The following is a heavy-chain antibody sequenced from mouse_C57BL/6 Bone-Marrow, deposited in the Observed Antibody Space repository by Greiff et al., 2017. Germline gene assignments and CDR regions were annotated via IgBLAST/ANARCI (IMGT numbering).Heavy chain of an antibody. CDR2: ISDGGSYT. J-gene: IGHJ4*01. D-gene: IGHD1-1*02. V-gene: IGHV5-4*03. Sequence: EVKLMESGGGLVKPGGSLKLSCAASGFTFSSYAMSWVRQTPEKRLEWVATISDGGSYTYYPDNVKGRFTISRDNAKNNLYLQMSHLKSEDTAMYYFARLLCFYAMDYWGQGTSVTVSS. CDR1: GFTFSSYA. CDR3: ARLLCFYAMDY.